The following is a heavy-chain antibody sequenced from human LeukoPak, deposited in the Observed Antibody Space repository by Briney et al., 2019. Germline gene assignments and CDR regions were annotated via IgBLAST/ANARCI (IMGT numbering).Heavy chain of an antibody. CDR3: ARRWLGDPYGMDV. D-gene: IGHD3-10*01. Sequence: PGGSLRLSCAASGFTFSNCAMSWVRQAPGKGLEWVSDISGSGGTTYYTGSVKGRFTISRDNSKNTLYLQMNSLRAEDTAVYYCARRWLGDPYGMDVWGQGTTVSVSS. CDR2: ISGSGGTT. J-gene: IGHJ6*02. V-gene: IGHV3-23*01. CDR1: GFTFSNCA.